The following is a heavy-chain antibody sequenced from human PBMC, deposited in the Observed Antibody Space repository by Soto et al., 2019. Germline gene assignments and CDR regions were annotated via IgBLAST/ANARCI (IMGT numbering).Heavy chain of an antibody. CDR3: ARDYGDYFLFTLHY. CDR1: GYTFTSSG. V-gene: IGHV1-18*01. D-gene: IGHD4-17*01. Sequence: QVQLVQSGAEVKKPGASVKVYCKASGYTFTSSGISWVRPAPGQGLEWMGWISANNGNTNYAQKHQGRVTMTTDTSTSTAYMELRSLRSDDTAVYYCARDYGDYFLFTLHYWGQGTLVTVSS. J-gene: IGHJ4*02. CDR2: ISANNGNT.